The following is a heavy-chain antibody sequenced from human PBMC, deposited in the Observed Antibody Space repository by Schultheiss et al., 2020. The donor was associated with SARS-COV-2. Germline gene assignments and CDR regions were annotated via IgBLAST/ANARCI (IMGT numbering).Heavy chain of an antibody. CDR1: GYTFTSYG. Sequence: SVKVSCKASGYTFTSYGISWVRQAPGQGLEWMGGIIPIFGTANYAQKFQGRVTITADESTSTAYMELSRLRSDDTAVYYCAREIRPNTVTTGGYFDYWGQGTLVTVSS. J-gene: IGHJ4*02. CDR3: AREIRPNTVTTGGYFDY. D-gene: IGHD4-17*01. V-gene: IGHV1-69*13. CDR2: IIPIFGTA.